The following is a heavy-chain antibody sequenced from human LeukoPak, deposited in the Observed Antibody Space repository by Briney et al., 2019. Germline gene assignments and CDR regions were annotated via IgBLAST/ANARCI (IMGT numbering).Heavy chain of an antibody. D-gene: IGHD3-10*01. Sequence: GGSLRLSCAASGFTFSDYYMSWIRQAPGKGLEWVSYISSSGSTIYYADSVKGRFTISRDNAKNSLYLQMNSLRAEDTAVYYCASGPRVRGVIINWFDPWGQGTLVTVSS. CDR1: GFTFSDYY. J-gene: IGHJ5*02. CDR3: ASGPRVRGVIINWFDP. V-gene: IGHV3-11*04. CDR2: ISSSGSTI.